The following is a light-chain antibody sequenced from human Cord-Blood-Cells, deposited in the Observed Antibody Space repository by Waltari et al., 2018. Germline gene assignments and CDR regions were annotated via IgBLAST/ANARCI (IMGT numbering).Light chain of an antibody. CDR3: SSYAGSNKNV. V-gene: IGLV2-8*01. CDR2: EVS. CDR1: SSDVGGYNY. Sequence: QSALTQPPSASGSPGQSVTISCTGTSSDVGGYNYVSWYQQHPGKTPKLMIYEVSKRPSGVPHRFSGSKCGNTASLTVSGLQAEDEADYYCSSYAGSNKNVFGTGTKVTVL. J-gene: IGLJ1*01.